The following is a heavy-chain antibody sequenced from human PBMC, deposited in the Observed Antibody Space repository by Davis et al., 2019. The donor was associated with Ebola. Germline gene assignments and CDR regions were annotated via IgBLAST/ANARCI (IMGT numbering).Heavy chain of an antibody. D-gene: IGHD5-12*01. CDR3: ARGRKVAKMGSWFDP. J-gene: IGHJ5*02. Sequence: ASVKVSCKASGYTFITYDIFWVRLVPGQGLEWMGWMNPNTEKTGYAPKFQGRVTMTRNTSISTAYMELSSLTSEDAAVYYCARGRKVAKMGSWFDPWGQGTLVTVSS. CDR2: MNPNTEKT. V-gene: IGHV1-8*01. CDR1: GYTFITYD.